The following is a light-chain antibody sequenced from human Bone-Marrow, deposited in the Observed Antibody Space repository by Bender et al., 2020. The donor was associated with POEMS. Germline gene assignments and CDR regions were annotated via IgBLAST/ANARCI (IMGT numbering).Light chain of an antibody. CDR1: SNDVGDYNY. V-gene: IGLV2-8*01. Sequence: QSALTQPPSASGSPGQSVTISCTGTSNDVGDYNYVSWYRQHPGKAPKVIIFQVTRRPSGVPDRFSGSKSGNTASLTVSGLQAEDEADYYCSSYAGTNVIFGGGTKLTVL. J-gene: IGLJ2*01. CDR3: SSYAGTNVI. CDR2: QVT.